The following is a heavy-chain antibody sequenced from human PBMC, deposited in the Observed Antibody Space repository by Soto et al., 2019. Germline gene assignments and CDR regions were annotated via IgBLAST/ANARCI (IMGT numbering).Heavy chain of an antibody. CDR1: GFTFSSYG. CDR3: ANDSDVRHATTWIQLSPYYYYSSAMDV. D-gene: IGHD5-18*01. V-gene: IGHV3-30*18. CDR2: ISYDGSNK. Sequence: GGSLRLSCAASGFTFSSYGMHWVRQAPGRGLEWVAVISYDGSNKYYADSVKGRFTISRDNSKNTLYLQMNSLRAEATAVYYSANDSDVRHATTWIQLSPYYYYSSAMDVWGQGTTVTVSS. J-gene: IGHJ6*02.